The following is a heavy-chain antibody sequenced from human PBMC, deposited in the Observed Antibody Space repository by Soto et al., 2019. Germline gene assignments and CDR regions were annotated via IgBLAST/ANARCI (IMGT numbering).Heavy chain of an antibody. CDR2: ISDSGGST. V-gene: IGHV3-23*01. CDR1: GFTFSTYA. Sequence: EVQLLESGGGLVQPGGSLRLSCAASGFTFSTYAMSWVRQAPGKGLEWVSAISAISDSGGSTYYADSVKGRFTISRDKSKNTLYLQMNSLRAGDTAIYYCAKGGRGVLGYYYGMDVWGQGTTVTVSS. J-gene: IGHJ6*02. CDR3: AKGGRGVLGYYYGMDV. D-gene: IGHD3-10*01.